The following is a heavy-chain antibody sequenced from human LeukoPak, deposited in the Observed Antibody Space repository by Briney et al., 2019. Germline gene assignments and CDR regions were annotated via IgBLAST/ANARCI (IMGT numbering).Heavy chain of an antibody. CDR2: ISRSGDTI. CDR1: GFTFSDYY. Sequence: GGSLRLSCAASGFTFSDYYMSWIRQAPGKGLEGVSYISRSGDTIDYADSVKGRFTISRDNAKNSLYLQMNSLRAEDTAVYYCARGYYYDSSARRRFDHWGQGTLVTVSS. V-gene: IGHV3-11*04. J-gene: IGHJ5*02. D-gene: IGHD3-22*01. CDR3: ARGYYYDSSARRRFDH.